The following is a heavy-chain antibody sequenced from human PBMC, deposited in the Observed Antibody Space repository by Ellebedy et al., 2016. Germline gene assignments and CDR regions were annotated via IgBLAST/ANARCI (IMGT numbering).Heavy chain of an antibody. CDR3: TRDGREWSRDY. D-gene: IGHD3-3*01. Sequence: GESLKISCAASGFPFSLAGMTWLRQAPGKGLEWVGTIVNTGRETYYADPFKGRFTISRDNAMNLVDLHLYSLTVEDTAVYFCTRDGREWSRDYWGQGTLVTVSS. V-gene: IGHV3-21*04. CDR2: IVNTGRET. CDR1: GFPFSLAG. J-gene: IGHJ4*02.